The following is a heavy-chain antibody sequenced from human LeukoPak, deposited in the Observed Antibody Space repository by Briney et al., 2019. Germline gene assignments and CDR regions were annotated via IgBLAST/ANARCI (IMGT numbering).Heavy chain of an antibody. J-gene: IGHJ5*02. V-gene: IGHV3-48*03. CDR3: ARDAADSNFLNWFDP. D-gene: IGHD4-11*01. CDR2: VSSGAGTI. CDR1: GFSFRSYE. Sequence: GGSLRPSCAASGFSFRSYEMNWVRQAPGKGLEWVSYVSSGAGTIYYADSVKGRFTISRDDAKNSVYLQMNNLRVEDTAVYYCARDAADSNFLNWFDPWGQGTLVIVSS.